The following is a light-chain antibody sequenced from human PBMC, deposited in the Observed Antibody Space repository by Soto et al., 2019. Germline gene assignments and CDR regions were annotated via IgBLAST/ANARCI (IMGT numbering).Light chain of an antibody. CDR2: GNN. CDR1: RSNIANNY. Sequence: QSVLTQPPSVSAAPGQKVTISCSGSRSNIANNYVSWYQQFPGTAPKLLIYGNNERPSGIPDRFSGSKSGTSATLGITGLQTGDEADYYCGTWDSSLSTVIFGGGTKLTVL. J-gene: IGLJ2*01. V-gene: IGLV1-51*01. CDR3: GTWDSSLSTVI.